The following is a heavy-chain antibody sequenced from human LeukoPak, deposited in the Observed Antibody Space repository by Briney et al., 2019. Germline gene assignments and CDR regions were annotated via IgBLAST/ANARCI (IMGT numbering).Heavy chain of an antibody. CDR3: ASRRGYSYGSRFDY. D-gene: IGHD5-18*01. J-gene: IGHJ4*02. CDR1: GGTFSSYA. CDR2: IIPIFGTA. Sequence: GASVKVSCKASGGTFSSYAISWVRQAPGQGLEWMGGIIPIFGTANYAQKFQGRVTITADESTGTAYMELSSLRSEDTAVYYCASRRGYSYGSRFDYWGQGTLVTVSS. V-gene: IGHV1-69*13.